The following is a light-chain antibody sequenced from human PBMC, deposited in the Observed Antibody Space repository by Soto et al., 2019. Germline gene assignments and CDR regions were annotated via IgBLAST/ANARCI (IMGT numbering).Light chain of an antibody. CDR3: CALTTSHPYG. CDR1: SSNIGAHYD. V-gene: IGLV1-40*01. Sequence: QSGLTQPPSVSGAPGQRVTISCTGSSSNIGAHYDVHWYQQLPGTAPKLLIYGNSNRPSVVPDRLYGSNSGTSASLAIAGLQAADEADYYCCALTTSHPYGFGSGTKVTVL. CDR2: GNS. J-gene: IGLJ1*01.